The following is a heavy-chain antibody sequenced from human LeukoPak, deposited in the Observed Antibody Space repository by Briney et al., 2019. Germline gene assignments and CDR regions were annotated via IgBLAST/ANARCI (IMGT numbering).Heavy chain of an antibody. Sequence: GGSLRLSCTVSGFTVSSNSMSWVRQAPGKGLEWVSFIYSDNTHYSDSVKGRFTISRDNSKNTLYLQMNSLRAEDTAVYYCAKDRLRLLWFGELLYTNFDYWGQGTLVTVSS. CDR1: GFTVSSNS. V-gene: IGHV3-53*01. J-gene: IGHJ4*02. D-gene: IGHD3-10*01. CDR3: AKDRLRLLWFGELLYTNFDY. CDR2: IYSDNT.